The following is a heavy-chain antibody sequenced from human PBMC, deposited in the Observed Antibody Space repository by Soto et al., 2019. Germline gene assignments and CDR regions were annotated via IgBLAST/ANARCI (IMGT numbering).Heavy chain of an antibody. J-gene: IGHJ4*02. CDR1: GFAFNNYG. CDR3: AREDSIIIPAGSDF. D-gene: IGHD2-2*01. Sequence: GGSLRLSCTVSGFAFNNYGINWVRQAPGKGLEWVSSISKSDYTYYSDSVKGRFAISRDNAKSSVPLQMNTLRVENAADYYCAREDSIIIPAGSDFWGQGTLVTVSS. V-gene: IGHV3-21*01. CDR2: ISKSDYT.